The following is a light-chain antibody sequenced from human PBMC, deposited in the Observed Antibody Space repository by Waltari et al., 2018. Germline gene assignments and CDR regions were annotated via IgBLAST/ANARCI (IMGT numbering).Light chain of an antibody. V-gene: IGLV3-25*03. J-gene: IGLJ2*01. CDR3: QSADSSGSYVL. CDR1: ALPKQF. Sequence: SYALTQPPSVSASPGQTARITCSGNALPKQFAYWYQRKPGPAPVLVIYRDTERPSGIPARFSGSSSGRTVTLTINGVQAEDEADYYCQSADSSGSYVLFGGGTTLTVL. CDR2: RDT.